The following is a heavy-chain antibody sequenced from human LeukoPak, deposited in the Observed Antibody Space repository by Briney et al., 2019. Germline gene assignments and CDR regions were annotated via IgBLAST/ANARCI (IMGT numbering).Heavy chain of an antibody. CDR2: IYTSGST. CDR3: ARTAKAAAGSPFDY. CDR1: GGSISSGSYY. J-gene: IGHJ4*02. Sequence: SETLSLTCTVSGGSISSGSYYWSWIRQPAGKGLEWIGRIYTSGSTNYNPSLKSRVTISVDASKNQFSLKLSSVTAADTAVYYCARTAKAAAGSPFDYWGQGTLVTVSS. D-gene: IGHD6-13*01. V-gene: IGHV4-61*02.